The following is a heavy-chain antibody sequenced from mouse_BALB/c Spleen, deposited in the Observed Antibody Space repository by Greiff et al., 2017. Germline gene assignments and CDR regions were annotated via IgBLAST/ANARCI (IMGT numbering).Heavy chain of an antibody. CDR2: IDPENGNT. V-gene: IGHV14-1*02. CDR1: GFNIKDYY. J-gene: IGHJ2*01. CDR3: ALTTVSYFDY. Sequence: EVQLQQSGAELVRPGALVKLSCKASGFNIKDYYMHWVKQRPEQGLEWIGWIDPENGNTIYDPKFQGKASITADTSSNTAYLQLSSLTSEDTAVYYCALTTVSYFDYWGQGTTLTVSS. D-gene: IGHD1-1*01.